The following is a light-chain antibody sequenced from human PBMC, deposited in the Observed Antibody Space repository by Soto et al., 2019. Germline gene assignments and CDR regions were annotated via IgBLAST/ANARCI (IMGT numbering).Light chain of an antibody. V-gene: IGKV3-20*01. CDR1: HTVINSY. Sequence: EIVLTQSPDTRSLSPGERAALSCRASHTVINSYLAWFQHRPGQAPRLLIYGASSRATGIPDKFSGSGSGTDFTLTISRLEPEDFALYYCQQYGISPWTFGQGTKVEIK. J-gene: IGKJ1*01. CDR2: GAS. CDR3: QQYGISPWT.